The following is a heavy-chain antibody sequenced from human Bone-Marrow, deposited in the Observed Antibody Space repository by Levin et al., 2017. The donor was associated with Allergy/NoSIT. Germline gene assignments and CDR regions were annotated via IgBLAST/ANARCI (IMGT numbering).Heavy chain of an antibody. CDR1: GFTFDDYA. D-gene: IGHD6-19*01. J-gene: IGHJ6*02. V-gene: IGHV3-9*01. CDR2: ISWNSGSI. Sequence: GGSLRLSCAASGFTFDDYAMHWVRQAPGKGLEWVSGISWNSGSIGYADSVKGRFTISRDNAKNSLYLQMNSLRAEDTALYYCAKDYSSGWERMDVWGQGTTVTVSS. CDR3: AKDYSSGWERMDV.